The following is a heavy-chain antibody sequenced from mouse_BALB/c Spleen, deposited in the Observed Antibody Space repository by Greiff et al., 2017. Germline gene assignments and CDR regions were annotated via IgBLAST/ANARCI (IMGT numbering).Heavy chain of an antibody. D-gene: IGHD2-1*01. CDR1: GYTFTSYW. CDR2: INPSNGRT. J-gene: IGHJ2*01. Sequence: VQLQQPGAELVKPGASVKLSCKASGYTFTSYWMHWVKQRPGQGLEWIGEINPSNGRTNYNEKFKSKATLTVDKSSSTAYMQLSSLTSEDSAVYYCARGGGNQGNYFDYWGQGTTLTVSS. CDR3: ARGGGNQGNYFDY. V-gene: IGHV1S81*02.